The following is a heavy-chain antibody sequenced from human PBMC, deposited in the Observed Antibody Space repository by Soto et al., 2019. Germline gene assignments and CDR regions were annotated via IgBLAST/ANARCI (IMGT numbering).Heavy chain of an antibody. V-gene: IGHV2-5*02. D-gene: IGHD5-12*01. CDR3: AHIDPEIVTVGGHGGFDY. Sequence: QITLKESGPPLVRPPQTLALTCTFSGFSLTSGVGVGWIRQPPGKALEWLALIYWDDDKRYSPSLKNRLTITTDTSKNQVVLTITNVGPVDTATYFCAHIDPEIVTVGGHGGFDYWGQGTLVTVSS. CDR1: GFSLTSGVG. CDR2: IYWDDDK. J-gene: IGHJ4*02.